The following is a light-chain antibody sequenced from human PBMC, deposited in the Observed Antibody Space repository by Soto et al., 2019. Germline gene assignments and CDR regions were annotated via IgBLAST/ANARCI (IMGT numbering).Light chain of an antibody. V-gene: IGLV2-8*01. J-gene: IGLJ2*01. Sequence: QSVLTQPPSASGSPGQSVTISCTGTSSDVGGYNYVSWYQQHAGKAPKLMIYEVSKRPSGVPDRFSGSKSGNTASLTVSGLQADDEADYYCSSYAGGNNFVLFGGGTKLTVL. CDR2: EVS. CDR1: SSDVGGYNY. CDR3: SSYAGGNNFVL.